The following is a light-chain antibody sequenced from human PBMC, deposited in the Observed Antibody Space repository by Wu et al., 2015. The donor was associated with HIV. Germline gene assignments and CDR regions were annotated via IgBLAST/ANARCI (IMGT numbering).Light chain of an antibody. CDR3: QQRSDWPLT. CDR1: QGINSY. V-gene: IGKV3-11*01. CDR2: DAA. Sequence: EIVLTQSPATLSVSPGESVTLSCRASQGINSYLAWYQQKPGQAPRLLIYDAASRAAGIPARFSGTGSGTDFTLTISSLEPEDSAIYYCQQRSDWPLTFGGGTKVEI. J-gene: IGKJ4*01.